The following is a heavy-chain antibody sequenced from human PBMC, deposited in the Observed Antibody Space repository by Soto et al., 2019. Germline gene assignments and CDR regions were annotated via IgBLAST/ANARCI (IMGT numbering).Heavy chain of an antibody. CDR3: ARRAETNGWNGFGADKYYFDF. V-gene: IGHV1-8*01. J-gene: IGHJ4*02. CDR1: GYTFTSHD. CDR2: MNPNTGNS. D-gene: IGHD1-1*01. Sequence: ASVKVSCKASGYTFTSHDIYWVRQATGQGLEWMGWMNPNTGNSGYAQKFQGRVTVTSDTSINTVYMELSSLRSEDTAVYYCARRAETNGWNGFGADKYYFDFWGQGTLVTVS.